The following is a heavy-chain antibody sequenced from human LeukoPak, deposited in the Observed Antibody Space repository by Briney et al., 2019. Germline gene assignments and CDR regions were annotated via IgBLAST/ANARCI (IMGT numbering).Heavy chain of an antibody. D-gene: IGHD5-12*01. CDR2: ISSSSSYI. CDR3: AREGLQSSFDY. J-gene: IGHJ4*02. CDR1: GFTFSSYS. V-gene: IGHV3-21*01. Sequence: GGSLRLSCAASGFTFSSYSMNWVRQAPGKGLEWVSSISSSSSYIYYADSVKGRFTISRDSAKNSLYLQMSSLRAEDTAVYYCAREGLQSSFDYWGQGTLVAVSS.